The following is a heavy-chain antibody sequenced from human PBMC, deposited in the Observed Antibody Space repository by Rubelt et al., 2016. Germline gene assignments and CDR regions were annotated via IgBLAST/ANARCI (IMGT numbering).Heavy chain of an antibody. D-gene: IGHD6-13*01. J-gene: IGHJ4*02. CDR1: GGSISSYY. CDR2: IYYSGST. V-gene: IGHV4-59*06. Sequence: QVQLQESGPGLVKPSETLSLTCTVSGGSISSYYWSWIRQPPGKGLEWIGYIYYSGSTYYNPSLKSRVTISVDTSKNQFSLKLSSVTAADTAVYYCARSSSWSVHWGQGTLVTVSS. CDR3: ARSSSWSVH.